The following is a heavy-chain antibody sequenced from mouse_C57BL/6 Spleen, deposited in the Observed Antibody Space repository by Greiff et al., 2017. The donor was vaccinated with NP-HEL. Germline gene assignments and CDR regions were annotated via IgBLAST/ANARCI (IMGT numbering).Heavy chain of an antibody. CDR2: IHPNSGST. Sequence: QVQLQQPGAELVKPGASVKLSCKASGYTFTSYWMHWVKQRPGQGLEWIGMIHPNSGSTNYNEKSKSKATLTVDKSSSTAYMQLSSLTSEDSAVYYCARSRYDYDVAYWGQGTLVTVSA. D-gene: IGHD2-4*01. CDR3: ARSRYDYDVAY. V-gene: IGHV1-64*01. CDR1: GYTFTSYW. J-gene: IGHJ3*01.